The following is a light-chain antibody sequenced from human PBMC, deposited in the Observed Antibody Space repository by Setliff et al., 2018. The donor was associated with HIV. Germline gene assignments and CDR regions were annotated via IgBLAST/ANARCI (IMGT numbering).Light chain of an antibody. Sequence: QSVLTQPPSASGTPGQRVAISCSGSSSNIGSNSANWYQQLPGTAPKLLIYSNNQRPSGVPDRFSGSKSGTSASLAISGLQSEDEADYYCCSYASRSTLIFGGGTKVTVL. V-gene: IGLV1-44*01. J-gene: IGLJ2*01. CDR2: SNN. CDR1: SSNIGSNS. CDR3: CSYASRSTLI.